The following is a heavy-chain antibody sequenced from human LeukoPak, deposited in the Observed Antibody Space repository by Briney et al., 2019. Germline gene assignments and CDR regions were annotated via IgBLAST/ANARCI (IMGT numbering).Heavy chain of an antibody. V-gene: IGHV3-30*02. CDR3: AKDRTPFGYSSRNYMDV. Sequence: GESLRLSCAASGFAFSSYGMHWVRQAPGKGLEWVAVIWYGGSNKYYGDSVKGRFTISRDNSKNTLYLQMNSLRAEDTAVYYCAKDRTPFGYSSRNYMDVWGKGTTVTVSS. J-gene: IGHJ6*03. CDR2: IWYGGSNK. CDR1: GFAFSSYG. D-gene: IGHD6-13*01.